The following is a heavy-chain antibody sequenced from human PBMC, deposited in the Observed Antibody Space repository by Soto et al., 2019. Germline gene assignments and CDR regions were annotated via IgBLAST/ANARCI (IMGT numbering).Heavy chain of an antibody. J-gene: IGHJ4*02. V-gene: IGHV3-30-3*01. CDR3: ARLYTWIMDY. CDR1: GFTFSSYA. Sequence: GGSLRLSCAASGFTFSSYAMHWVRQAPGKGLEWVAVISYDGSNKYYADSVKGRFTISRDNPKNTLYLQMNSLRAEDTAVYYCARLYTWIMDYWGQGIMVTVSS. CDR2: ISYDGSNK. D-gene: IGHD5-12*01.